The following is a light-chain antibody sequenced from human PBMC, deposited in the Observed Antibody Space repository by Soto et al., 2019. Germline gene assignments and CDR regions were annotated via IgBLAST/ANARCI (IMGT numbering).Light chain of an antibody. V-gene: IGKV3-11*01. J-gene: IGKJ5*01. CDR1: QSVSSY. CDR2: DAS. Sequence: EIVLTQSPATLSLSPGERSTLSGRASQSVSSYLAWYQQKPGQAPRLLIYDASNRATGIPARFSGSGSGTDFTLTISSLEPEDFAVYYCQQRSNWPITVGQGTRLEIK. CDR3: QQRSNWPIT.